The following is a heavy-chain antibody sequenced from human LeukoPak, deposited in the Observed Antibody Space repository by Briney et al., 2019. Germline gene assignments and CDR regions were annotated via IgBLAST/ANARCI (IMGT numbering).Heavy chain of an antibody. V-gene: IGHV3-66*01. D-gene: IGHD2-21*02. J-gene: IGHJ4*02. Sequence: GGSLRLSCAASGFTVSSNYMSWVRQAPGKGLEWVSVIYSGSSTYYADSVKGRFTISRDNSKNTLYLQMNSLRAEDTAVYYCARAYCGGDCYPGDYYFDYWGQGTLVTVSS. CDR3: ARAYCGGDCYPGDYYFDY. CDR1: GFTVSSNY. CDR2: IYSGSST.